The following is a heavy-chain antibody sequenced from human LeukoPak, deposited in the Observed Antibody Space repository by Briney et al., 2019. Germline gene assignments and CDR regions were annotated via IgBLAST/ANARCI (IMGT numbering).Heavy chain of an antibody. D-gene: IGHD3-3*01. CDR3: ARDQNGVVRSGEDAFDI. CDR1: GYTFTSYG. Sequence: ASVKVSCKASGYTFTSYGISRVRQAPGQGLEWMGWISAYNGNTNYAQKLQGRVTMTTDTSTSSAYMELRSLRSDDTAVYYCARDQNGVVRSGEDAFDIWGQGTMVTVSS. V-gene: IGHV1-18*01. CDR2: ISAYNGNT. J-gene: IGHJ3*02.